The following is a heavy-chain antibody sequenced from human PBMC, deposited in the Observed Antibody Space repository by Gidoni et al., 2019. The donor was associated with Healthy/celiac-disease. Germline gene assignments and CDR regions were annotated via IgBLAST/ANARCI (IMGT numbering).Heavy chain of an antibody. Sequence: QVQLVESGGGVVQPGRSLRLSCAASGFTFSSYGMHWVRQAPGTGLEWVAVISYDGSNKYYADSVKGRFTISRDNSKNTLCLQMNSLRAEDTAVYYCAKDRREGITVLVAAKVSDYWGPGTLVTVSS. V-gene: IGHV3-30*18. D-gene: IGHD2-15*01. CDR3: AKDRREGITVLVAAKVSDY. CDR2: ISYDGSNK. J-gene: IGHJ4*02. CDR1: GFTFSSYG.